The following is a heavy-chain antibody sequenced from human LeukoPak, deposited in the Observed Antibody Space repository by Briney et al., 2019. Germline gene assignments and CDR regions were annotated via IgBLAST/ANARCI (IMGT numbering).Heavy chain of an antibody. Sequence: SAVKVSCKVSGGTFNNYALRWVRQAPGQERDWMGWIIPMFGTPSHAQNFQGRITIITGQSTETAYTEAGIRNCWDQAILLCARASPHTATFYSWGPGTLVTVSS. J-gene: IGHJ5*01. D-gene: IGHD5-18*01. CDR3: ARASPHTATFYS. CDR2: IIPMFGTP. CDR1: GGTFNNYA. V-gene: IGHV1-69*05.